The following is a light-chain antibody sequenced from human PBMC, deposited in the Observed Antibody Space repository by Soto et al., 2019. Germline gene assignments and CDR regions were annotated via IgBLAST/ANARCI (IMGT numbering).Light chain of an antibody. V-gene: IGKV3-15*01. Sequence: IVMTQSPATLSVSPGERATLSCRASQSVATNLAWYQQKPGQPPRLLIYGASTRATGIPARFSGSGSGTEFTLTISSLQSVDFAVYSCQQYNNWPWTFGQGTKVDI. CDR2: GAS. CDR1: QSVATN. CDR3: QQYNNWPWT. J-gene: IGKJ1*01.